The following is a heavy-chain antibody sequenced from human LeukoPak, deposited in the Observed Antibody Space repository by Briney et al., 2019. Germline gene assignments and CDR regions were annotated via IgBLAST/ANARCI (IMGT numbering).Heavy chain of an antibody. CDR1: GFTFSSYS. V-gene: IGHV3-30*03. CDR3: ARDGDYSSGYGKDY. CDR2: IGPDGSTE. J-gene: IGHJ4*02. D-gene: IGHD5-18*01. Sequence: GGSLRLSCAASGFTFSSYSMHWVRQAPGKGLEWVVRIGPDGSTEHYTDSVKGRFTISRDNSRKTVYLEMNSLRVEDTAVYYCARDGDYSSGYGKDYWGRGTLVTVSS.